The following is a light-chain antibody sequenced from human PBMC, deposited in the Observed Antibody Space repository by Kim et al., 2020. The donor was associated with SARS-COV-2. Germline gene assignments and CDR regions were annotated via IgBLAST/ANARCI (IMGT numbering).Light chain of an antibody. Sequence: GQSTTIACNGTSSDIGAYNFVSWYQQHPGKVPKLMIYDVSDRPSGVSNRFSGSKSGNTASLTISGLQAEDEADYYCFSYSSSSTLVFGGGTQLTVL. CDR2: DVS. CDR1: SSDIGAYNF. CDR3: FSYSSSSTLV. V-gene: IGLV2-14*03. J-gene: IGLJ2*01.